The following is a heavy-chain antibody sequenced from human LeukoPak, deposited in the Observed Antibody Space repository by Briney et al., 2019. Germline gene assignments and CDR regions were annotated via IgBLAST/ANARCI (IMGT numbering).Heavy chain of an antibody. CDR1: GFTLSSYA. D-gene: IGHD3-10*01. Sequence: GGSLRLPCAASGFTLSSYAMSWVRQAPGKGLEWVAVIWYDGNYQYYADSVKGRFTISRDNSKSTLYLEMNSLGVEDTAVYYCARDVVRGLNWFDPWGQGVLVTVSS. CDR2: IWYDGNYQ. CDR3: ARDVVRGLNWFDP. J-gene: IGHJ5*02. V-gene: IGHV3-33*08.